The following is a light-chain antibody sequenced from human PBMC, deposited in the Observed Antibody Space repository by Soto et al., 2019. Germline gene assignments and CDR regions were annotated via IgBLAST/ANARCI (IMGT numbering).Light chain of an antibody. V-gene: IGKV1-33*01. CDR2: DAS. CDR3: QQYENRPT. J-gene: IGKJ5*01. Sequence: DIQMTQSTSSLSASVGDRVTITFQASQNINNYLNWYQQKLGRAPKLLIYDASNLEAEVPSRFRGSGSGTDFTFTISRLQPEDIATYYCQQYENRPTFGQGTRLENK. CDR1: QNINNY.